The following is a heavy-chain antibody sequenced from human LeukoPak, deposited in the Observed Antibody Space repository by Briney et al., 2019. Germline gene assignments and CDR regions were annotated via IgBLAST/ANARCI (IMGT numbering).Heavy chain of an antibody. CDR3: ARGYSSRAGTTDCCPLDY. V-gene: IGHV3-30*02. J-gene: IGHJ4*02. D-gene: IGHD2-21*02. Sequence: GGSLRLSCAASAFIFSSYGMHWVRQAPGKGLEWVAFIRFDGSDEYYADSMKGRFTISRDNSKNTLYLQMNSLRVEDTAVYYCARGYSSRAGTTDCCPLDYWGQGILVTVSS. CDR2: IRFDGSDE. CDR1: AFIFSSYG.